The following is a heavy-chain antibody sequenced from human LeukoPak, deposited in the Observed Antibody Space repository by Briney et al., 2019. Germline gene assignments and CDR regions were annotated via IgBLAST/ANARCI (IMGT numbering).Heavy chain of an antibody. V-gene: IGHV4-4*02. D-gene: IGHD6-25*01. CDR3: ARDSSAAN. J-gene: IGHJ4*02. CDR2: VVHSGNT. Sequence: SETLSLTCAVSGDSVNSRKWWSWLRQAPGKGLEWLGEVVHSGNTNYNPSLKSRVTISVDTSKNQFSLKLSSVTAADTAVHYCARDSSAANWGQGTLVTVSS. CDR1: GDSVNSRKW.